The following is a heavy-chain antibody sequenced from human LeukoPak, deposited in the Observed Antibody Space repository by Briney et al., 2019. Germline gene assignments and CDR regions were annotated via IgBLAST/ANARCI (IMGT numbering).Heavy chain of an antibody. Sequence: GGSLRLSCAASGFTFSSYAMSWVRQAPGKGLEWVSAISGSGGSTYYADSVKGRFTISRDNSRNTLYLQMNSLRAEDTAVYYCARRSGIAVAGAFDYWGQGTLVTVSS. J-gene: IGHJ4*02. CDR1: GFTFSSYA. D-gene: IGHD6-19*01. V-gene: IGHV3-23*01. CDR3: ARRSGIAVAGAFDY. CDR2: ISGSGGST.